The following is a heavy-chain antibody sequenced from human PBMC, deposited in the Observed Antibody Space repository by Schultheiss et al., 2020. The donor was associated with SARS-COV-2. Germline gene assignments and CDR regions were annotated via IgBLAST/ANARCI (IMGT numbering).Heavy chain of an antibody. CDR2: ISGSGGST. CDR1: GFTFSGSA. Sequence: GGSLRLSCAASGFTFSGSAMHWVRQAPGKGLEWVSAISGSGGSTYYADSVKGRFTISRDNSKNTLYLQMNSLRAEDTAVYYCARHARGSSSFDYWGQGTLVTVSS. J-gene: IGHJ4*02. D-gene: IGHD6-6*01. V-gene: IGHV3-23*01. CDR3: ARHARGSSSFDY.